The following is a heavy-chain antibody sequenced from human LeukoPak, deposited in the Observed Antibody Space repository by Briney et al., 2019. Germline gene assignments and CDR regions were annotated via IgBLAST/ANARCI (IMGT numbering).Heavy chain of an antibody. CDR2: INPNGGET. CDR1: GYTFMDSY. D-gene: IGHD3-10*01. CDR3: ARDLTAGSSDY. Sequence: ASVKVSCKASGYTFMDSYMHCGRQAPGQRPEWMAWINPNGGETHYAQKFRGRVILTLDTSISTAYMELNSLQYDDSAIYYCARDLTAGSSDYWGPGTLVTVSS. J-gene: IGHJ4*02. V-gene: IGHV1-2*02.